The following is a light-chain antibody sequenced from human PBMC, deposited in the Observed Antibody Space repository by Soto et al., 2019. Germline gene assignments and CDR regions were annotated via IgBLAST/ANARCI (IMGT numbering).Light chain of an antibody. CDR1: QGIINY. Sequence: IQLTQSPSSLSASMGDRVTITCRASQGIINYLAWYQQKPGKAPKLLIYGASTLQGGVPSRFSGSGSGTDFTLTVSSLQPEDLATYYCQQYGSSPAVTFGGGTKVEIK. CDR3: QQYGSSPAVT. CDR2: GAS. J-gene: IGKJ4*01. V-gene: IGKV1-9*01.